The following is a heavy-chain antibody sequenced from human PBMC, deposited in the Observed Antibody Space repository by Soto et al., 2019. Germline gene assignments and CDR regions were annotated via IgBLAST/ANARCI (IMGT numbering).Heavy chain of an antibody. J-gene: IGHJ6*02. CDR3: AWGQGYYYYGMDV. D-gene: IGHD3-16*01. CDR2: INHSGST. CDR1: GGSFSCYY. Sequence: PSETLSLTCAVYGGSFSCYYWSWIRQPPGKGLEWIGEINHSGSTNYNPSLKSRVTISVDTSKNQFSLKLSSVTAADTAVYYCAWGQGYYYYGMDVWGQGTTVTVSS. V-gene: IGHV4-34*01.